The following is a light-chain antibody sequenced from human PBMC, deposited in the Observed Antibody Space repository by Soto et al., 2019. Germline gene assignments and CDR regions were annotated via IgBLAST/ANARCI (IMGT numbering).Light chain of an antibody. CDR1: SSDVCGYSY. V-gene: IGLV2-14*03. J-gene: IGLJ1*01. Sequence: QSVLTQPASVSWVPGQSITISCTGTSSDVCGYSYISWYQHNPGRAPKLMIYDVSNRPSGVSDRFSGSKSGNTASLTISRLQAEDEADYYCSSYTTSSTYAFGSGTKVTVL. CDR3: SSYTTSSTYA. CDR2: DVS.